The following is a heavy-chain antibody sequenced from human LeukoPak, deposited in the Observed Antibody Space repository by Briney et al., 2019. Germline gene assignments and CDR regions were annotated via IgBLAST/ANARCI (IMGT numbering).Heavy chain of an antibody. J-gene: IGHJ4*02. CDR3: ASPYSSRWYELCY. CDR1: GFTFSSYS. V-gene: IGHV3-21*01. CDR2: ISSSSSYI. D-gene: IGHD6-13*01. Sequence: TGGSLRLSCAASGFTFSSYSMNWVRQAPGKGLEWVSSISSSSSYIYYADSVKGRFTISRDNAKNSLYLQMNSLRAEDTAVYYCASPYSSRWYELCYWGQGTLVTVSS.